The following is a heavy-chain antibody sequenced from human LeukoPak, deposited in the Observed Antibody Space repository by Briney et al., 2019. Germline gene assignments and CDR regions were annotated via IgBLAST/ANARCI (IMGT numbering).Heavy chain of an antibody. V-gene: IGHV3-21*01. CDR3: ARDLLYGSAPGP. D-gene: IGHD3-10*01. CDR2: ISSSSSYI. Sequence: GGSLRLSCAASGFTFSSYSMNWVRQAPGKGLEWVSSISSSSSYIYYADSVKGRFTISRDNAKDSLYLQMNSLRAEDTAVYYCARDLLYGSAPGPWGQGTLVTVSS. J-gene: IGHJ5*02. CDR1: GFTFSSYS.